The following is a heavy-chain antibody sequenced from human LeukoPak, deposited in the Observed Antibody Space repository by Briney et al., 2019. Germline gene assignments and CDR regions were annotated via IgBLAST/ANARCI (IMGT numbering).Heavy chain of an antibody. CDR1: GYTFVGYY. CDR3: AREYSASEH. D-gene: IGHD5-12*01. J-gene: IGHJ1*01. CDR2: IDPYTGNT. Sequence: ASVKVSCKASGYTFVGYYLHWVRQAPGQGLEWMAWIDPYTGNTHYAQKFQGRITVTRDTSISTTYMELSWLTSDDTALYYCAREYSASEHWGQGTLLTVSS. V-gene: IGHV1-2*02.